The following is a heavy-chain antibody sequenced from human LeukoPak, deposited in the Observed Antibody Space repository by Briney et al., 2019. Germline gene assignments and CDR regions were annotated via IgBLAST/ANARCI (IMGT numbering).Heavy chain of an antibody. Sequence: GGSLRLSCAASGFTFSSYGVHWVRQAPGKGLEWVAVIWYDGSNKYYEDSVKGRFTISRDNSKNTLYLQMKSLRAEDTAVYYCAKDGLYGGYTTFDYWGQGTLVTVSS. CDR1: GFTFSSYG. CDR2: IWYDGSNK. CDR3: AKDGLYGGYTTFDY. D-gene: IGHD5-12*01. J-gene: IGHJ4*02. V-gene: IGHV3-33*06.